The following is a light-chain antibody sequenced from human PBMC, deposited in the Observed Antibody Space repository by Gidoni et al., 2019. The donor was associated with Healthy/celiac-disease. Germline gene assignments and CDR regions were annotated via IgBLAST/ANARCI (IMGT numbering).Light chain of an antibody. Sequence: IQMPQSPSSLSASVGDRVTITCQASQDISNYLNWYQQKPGKAPKLLIDDASTLQSGVPSRFSGSGSGTDFTLTISSLQPEDIATYYCQQYDNLPLTFGGGTKVEIK. J-gene: IGKJ4*01. CDR2: DAS. CDR1: QDISNY. CDR3: QQYDNLPLT. V-gene: IGKV1-33*01.